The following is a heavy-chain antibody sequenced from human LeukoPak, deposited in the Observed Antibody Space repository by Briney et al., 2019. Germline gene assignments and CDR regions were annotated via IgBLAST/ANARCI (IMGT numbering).Heavy chain of an antibody. V-gene: IGHV3-30*18. Sequence: GRSLRLSCAASGFTFSSYGMHWVRQAPGKGLEWVAVISYDGSNKYYADSVKGRFTISRDNSKNTLYPQMNSLRAEDTAVYYCAKDTVAGTYYYYGMDVWGQGTTVTVSS. CDR3: AKDTVAGTYYYYGMDV. D-gene: IGHD6-19*01. CDR2: ISYDGSNK. CDR1: GFTFSSYG. J-gene: IGHJ6*02.